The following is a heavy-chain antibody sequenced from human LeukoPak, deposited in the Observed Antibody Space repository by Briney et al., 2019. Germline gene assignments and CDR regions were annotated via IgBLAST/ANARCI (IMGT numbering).Heavy chain of an antibody. J-gene: IGHJ4*02. CDR2: ISWNSGRR. V-gene: IGHV3-9*01. CDR1: GFTFDDYA. D-gene: IGHD4-23*01. Sequence: PGGSLKLSCAASGFTFDDYAMSWVRQAPGKGLEWISIISWNSGRRTYADSVKGRFTISRDNAKNSLYLQMNSLTPEDTALYYCAKDMNPGGTSFDYWGQGTLVTVSS. CDR3: AKDMNPGGTSFDY.